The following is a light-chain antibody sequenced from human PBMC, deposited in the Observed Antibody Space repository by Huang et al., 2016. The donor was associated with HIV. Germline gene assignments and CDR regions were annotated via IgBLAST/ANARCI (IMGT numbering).Light chain of an antibody. CDR2: LGS. V-gene: IGKV2-28*01. J-gene: IGKJ5*01. CDR3: MQALETPIT. Sequence: DIVMTQSPLSLPVTPGEPASISCKSSQSFLHSNGYNYLDWYLQKPGQSPQLLISLGSNRASGVPDRFSGSGSGTDFTLKISRVEAEDVGVYYCMQALETPITFGQGTRLEIK. CDR1: QSFLHSNGYNY.